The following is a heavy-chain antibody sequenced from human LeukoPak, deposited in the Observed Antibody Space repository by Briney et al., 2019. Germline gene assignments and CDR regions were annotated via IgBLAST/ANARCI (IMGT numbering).Heavy chain of an antibody. D-gene: IGHD3-3*01. V-gene: IGHV1-2*02. Sequence: ASVKVSCKASGYTFIGFYIHWVRQAPGQGLEWMGWINPNSGGTNYAQKFQGRVTMTGDTSINTAYMELNGLKSDDTAVYYCARDYDFWSGNVWGKGTTVTVSS. J-gene: IGHJ6*04. CDR2: INPNSGGT. CDR1: GYTFIGFY. CDR3: ARDYDFWSGNV.